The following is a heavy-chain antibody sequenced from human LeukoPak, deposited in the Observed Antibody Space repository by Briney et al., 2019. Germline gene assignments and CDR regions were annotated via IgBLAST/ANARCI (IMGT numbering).Heavy chain of an antibody. J-gene: IGHJ3*02. D-gene: IGHD3-22*01. CDR3: ARVSHYDSSGYYHDAFDI. CDR1: GGSISSGEYY. CDR2: IYYSGST. Sequence: PSQTLSLTCTVSGGSISSGEYYWSWIRQPPGKGLEWIGYIYYSGSTYYNPSLKSRVTISVDTSKNQFSLKLSSVTAADTAVYYCARVSHYDSSGYYHDAFDIWGQGTMVTVSS. V-gene: IGHV4-30-4*01.